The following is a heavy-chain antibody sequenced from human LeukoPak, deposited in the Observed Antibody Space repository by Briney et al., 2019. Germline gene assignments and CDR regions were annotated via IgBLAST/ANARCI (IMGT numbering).Heavy chain of an antibody. CDR1: GGSISSYY. Sequence: SETLSLTCTVSGGSISSYYWSWIRQPPGRGLEWIGYIYYSGSTNYNPSLKSRVTISVDTSKNQFSLKLSSVTAADTAVYYCARLIPVVITGYGMDVWGQGTTVTVSS. CDR2: IYYSGST. D-gene: IGHD3-22*01. CDR3: ARLIPVVITGYGMDV. J-gene: IGHJ6*02. V-gene: IGHV4-59*08.